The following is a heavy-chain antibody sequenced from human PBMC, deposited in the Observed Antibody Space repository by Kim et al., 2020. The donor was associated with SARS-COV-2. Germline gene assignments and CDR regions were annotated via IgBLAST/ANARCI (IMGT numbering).Heavy chain of an antibody. CDR3: SKLGDFEGYYYGMDV. CDR2: ISGSGGST. V-gene: IGHV3-23*01. CDR1: GFTFSSYA. D-gene: IGHD4-17*01. J-gene: IGHJ6*02. Sequence: GGSLRLSCAASGFTFSSYAMSWVRQAPGKGLEWVSAISGSGGSTYYADSVQGRFTITSDNSKNTLYLQMNSLSDEDTAVYYCSKLGDFEGYYYGMDVGGPGTTVTVSS.